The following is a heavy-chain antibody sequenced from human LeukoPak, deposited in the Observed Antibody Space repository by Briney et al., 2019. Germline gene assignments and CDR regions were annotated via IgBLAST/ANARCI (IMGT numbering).Heavy chain of an antibody. Sequence: GGSLRLSCAASGFTSTNYAMNWVRQAPGKGLEWVSVLIGSSGSTDYADSVKGRFTISRDNSKDTVFLQMNSLRAEDTAVYYCAKTVPRYCGGDCYPSVNWFDPWGQGTLVTVSS. CDR2: LIGSSGST. D-gene: IGHD2-21*02. J-gene: IGHJ5*02. V-gene: IGHV3-23*01. CDR1: GFTSTNYA. CDR3: AKTVPRYCGGDCYPSVNWFDP.